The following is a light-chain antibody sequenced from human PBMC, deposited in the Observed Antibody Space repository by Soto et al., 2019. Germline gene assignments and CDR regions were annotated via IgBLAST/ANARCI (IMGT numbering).Light chain of an antibody. Sequence: EIVLTQSPATLSLSPGERATLSCRASQSVSSYLAWYQQKPGQAPRLLIYDASNRATGSPARFSGSGSGTDFTLTLSSLEPEDFAIYYCQQRSNWPPVTFGGGTKVEIK. CDR1: QSVSSY. CDR2: DAS. CDR3: QQRSNWPPVT. V-gene: IGKV3-11*01. J-gene: IGKJ4*01.